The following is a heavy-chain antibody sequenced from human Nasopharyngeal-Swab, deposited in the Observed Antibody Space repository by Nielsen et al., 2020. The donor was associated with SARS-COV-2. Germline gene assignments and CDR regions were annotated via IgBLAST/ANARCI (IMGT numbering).Heavy chain of an antibody. CDR3: ARDLTLIAVAGTGY. J-gene: IGHJ4*02. Sequence: GESLKISCRASGFAFRSHWMDWVRQAPGKGLVWVSRISDDGIITNYADSVKGRFTISRDNAKNSLYLQMNSLRAEDTAVYYCARDLTLIAVAGTGYWGQGTLVTVSS. CDR2: ISDDGIIT. CDR1: GFAFRSHW. V-gene: IGHV3-74*01. D-gene: IGHD6-19*01.